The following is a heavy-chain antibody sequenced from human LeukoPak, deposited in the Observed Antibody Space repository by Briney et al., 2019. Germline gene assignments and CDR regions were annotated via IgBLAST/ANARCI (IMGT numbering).Heavy chain of an antibody. CDR3: AKAGITMIVVVITQSEGSSYYFDY. Sequence: PGGSLRLSCAASGFTFSSYAMSWVRQAPGKGLEWVSAISGSGGSTYYADSVKGRFTISRDNSKNTLYLQMNSLRAEDTAVYYCAKAGITMIVVVITQSEGSSYYFDYWGQGTLVTVSS. CDR1: GFTFSSYA. CDR2: ISGSGGST. V-gene: IGHV3-23*01. J-gene: IGHJ4*02. D-gene: IGHD3-22*01.